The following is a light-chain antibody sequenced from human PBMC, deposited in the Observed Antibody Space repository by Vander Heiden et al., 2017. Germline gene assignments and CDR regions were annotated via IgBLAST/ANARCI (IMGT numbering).Light chain of an antibody. V-gene: IGKV1-5*03. CDR3: YQQNSYPRT. CDR1: QSISSW. J-gene: IGKJ1*01. Sequence: IQMTQSPSTLSASVGDRVTITCRASQSISSWLACYQQKRGKEPTLLLYKASSSESGVPSRFSGSGSGTAFTLTISSLQPDDFATYYCYQQNSYPRTFGQGTKLEI. CDR2: KAS.